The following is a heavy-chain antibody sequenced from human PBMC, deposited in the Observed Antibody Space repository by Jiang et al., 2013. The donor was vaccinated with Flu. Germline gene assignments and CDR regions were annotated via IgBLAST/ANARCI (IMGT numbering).Heavy chain of an antibody. CDR3: ARGPRNYIPHFFDF. CDR2: INAGNGKT. D-gene: IGHD5-24*01. CDR1: GYIFNDSC. V-gene: IGHV1-3*01. J-gene: IGHJ4*02. Sequence: SGAEVKRPGASVTVSCKASGYIFNDSCLHWVRQAPGQRFEWLGWINAGNGKTYYSQKFQGRVTISSDSSATTGFMELTGLTSEDTGVYYCARGPRNYIPHFFDFWGQGTPVTVSS.